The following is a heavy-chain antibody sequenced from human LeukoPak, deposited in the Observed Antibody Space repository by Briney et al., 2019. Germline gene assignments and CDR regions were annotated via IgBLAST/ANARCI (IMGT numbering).Heavy chain of an antibody. CDR2: ISGSGGST. D-gene: IGHD2-8*02. CDR3: AKDLVLVGGYYFDY. J-gene: IGHJ4*02. Sequence: PGGSLRLSCAASGFTFSSYAMSWVRQAPGKGLEWVSAISGSGGSTYYADSVKGRFTISRDNSKNTLYLQMNGLRAEDTAVYYCAKDLVLVGGYYFDYWGQGTLVTVSS. V-gene: IGHV3-23*01. CDR1: GFTFSSYA.